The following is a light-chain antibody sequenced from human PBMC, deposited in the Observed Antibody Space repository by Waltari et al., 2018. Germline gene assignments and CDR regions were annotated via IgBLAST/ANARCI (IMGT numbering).Light chain of an antibody. CDR1: QSVSSN. CDR3: QQYNRWPPIT. V-gene: IGKV3-15*01. CDR2: DAS. Sequence: EIVMTQSPATLSVSPGETATLSCRASQSVSSNVAWYQKKPGQAPRLLIYDASTRATSIPAKFRGSGSGTEFTLTISSLQSEDSAVYYCQQYNRWPPITFGHGTRLEIK. J-gene: IGKJ5*01.